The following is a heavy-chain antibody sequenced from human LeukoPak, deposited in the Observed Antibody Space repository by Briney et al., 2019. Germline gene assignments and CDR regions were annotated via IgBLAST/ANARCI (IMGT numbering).Heavy chain of an antibody. CDR1: GGSFSGYY. V-gene: IGHV4-4*07. CDR3: AREGIFGVVIPDY. CDR2: IYTSGST. D-gene: IGHD3-3*01. Sequence: PSETLSLTCAVYGGSFSGYYWSWIRQPAGKGLEWIGRIYTSGSTNYNPSLKSRVTMSVDTSKNQFSLKLSSVTAADTAVYYCAREGIFGVVIPDYWGQGTLVTVSS. J-gene: IGHJ4*02.